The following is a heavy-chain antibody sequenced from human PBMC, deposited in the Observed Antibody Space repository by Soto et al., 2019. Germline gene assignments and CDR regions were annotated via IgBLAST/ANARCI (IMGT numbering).Heavy chain of an antibody. J-gene: IGHJ4*02. D-gene: IGHD3-10*01. V-gene: IGHV4-31*03. Sequence: PSETLSLTCTVSGVYINNGGYYWSWIRQLPGKGLEWIGYSFYSGPTYYNPSLKSRVTISLDTSKNQFFLKLSSVTAADTAMYYCARGLTLVRGVIFLRYFDSWGQGSLVTVSS. CDR1: GVYINNGGYY. CDR2: SFYSGPT. CDR3: ARGLTLVRGVIFLRYFDS.